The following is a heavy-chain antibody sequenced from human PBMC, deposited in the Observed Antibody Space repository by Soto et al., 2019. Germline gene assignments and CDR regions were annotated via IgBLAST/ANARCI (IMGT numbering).Heavy chain of an antibody. Sequence: GGSLRLSCAASGFTFSSYWMSWVRQAPGKGLEWVANIKQDGSEKYYVDSVKGRFTISRDNAKNSLYLQMNSLRAEDTAVYYCARSAAAGSDYYGMDAWGQATTVTV. CDR1: GFTFSSYW. J-gene: IGHJ6*02. CDR3: ARSAAAGSDYYGMDA. V-gene: IGHV3-7*03. D-gene: IGHD6-13*01. CDR2: IKQDGSEK.